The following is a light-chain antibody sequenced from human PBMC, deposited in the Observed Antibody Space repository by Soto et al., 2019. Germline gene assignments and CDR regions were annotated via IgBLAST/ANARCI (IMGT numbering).Light chain of an antibody. Sequence: QSVLTQPPSVSVAPGQKVTISCSGSNSNVGNNSVSWYQQLPRTAPKLLIYDNYKRPSGIPDRFSGSKSGSSATLAITALQTGDEADYYCGTWDTSLSAEVFGPGTKLTVL. CDR3: GTWDTSLSAEV. CDR2: DNY. J-gene: IGLJ1*01. V-gene: IGLV1-51*01. CDR1: NSNVGNNS.